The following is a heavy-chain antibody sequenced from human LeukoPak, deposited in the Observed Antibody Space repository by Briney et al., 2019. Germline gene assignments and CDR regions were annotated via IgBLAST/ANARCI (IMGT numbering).Heavy chain of an antibody. V-gene: IGHV1-69*05. D-gene: IGHD3-3*01. CDR1: GGTVSSYA. J-gene: IGHJ4*02. Sequence: SVKVSCKASGGTVSSYAISWVRQAPGQGLEWMGGIIPIFGTANYAQKFQGRVTITTDESTSTAYMELSSLRSEDTAVYYCASSPQTPTIFGVVIKPIPVYYFDYWGQGTLVTVSS. CDR2: IIPIFGTA. CDR3: ASSPQTPTIFGVVIKPIPVYYFDY.